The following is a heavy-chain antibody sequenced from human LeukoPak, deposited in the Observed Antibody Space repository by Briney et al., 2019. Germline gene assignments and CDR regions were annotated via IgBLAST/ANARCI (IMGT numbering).Heavy chain of an antibody. D-gene: IGHD1-26*01. J-gene: IGHJ4*02. CDR1: GYTFTGYY. CDR2: INPNSDGT. Sequence: ASVKVSCKASGYTFTGYYMHWVRQAPGQGLEWMGWINPNSDGTNYAQKFQGRVTMTRDTSISTAYMELSRLRSDDTAVYYCASHGDSIVGATTGYWGQGTLVTVSS. V-gene: IGHV1-2*02. CDR3: ASHGDSIVGATTGY.